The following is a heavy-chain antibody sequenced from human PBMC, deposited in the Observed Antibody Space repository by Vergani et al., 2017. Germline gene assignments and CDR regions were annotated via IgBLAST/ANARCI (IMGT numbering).Heavy chain of an antibody. CDR3: ARVGDIVRAFDI. J-gene: IGHJ3*02. Sequence: EVQLVESGGGLVKPGGSLRLSCAASGFTFSSYSMNWVRQAPGKGLEWVSSISSSSSYIYYADSEKGRFTISRDNAKNSLYLQMNSLRAEDTAVYYCARVGDIVRAFDIWGQGTMVTVSS. CDR1: GFTFSSYS. D-gene: IGHD2-15*01. V-gene: IGHV3-21*01. CDR2: ISSSSSYI.